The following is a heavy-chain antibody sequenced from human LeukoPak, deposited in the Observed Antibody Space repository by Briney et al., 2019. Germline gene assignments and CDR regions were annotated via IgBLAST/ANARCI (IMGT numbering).Heavy chain of an antibody. D-gene: IGHD4-11*01. Sequence: GGSLRLSCAASGFTFSSYEMNWVRQAPGKGLEWVSYISSSGSTIYYADSVKGRFTISRDNAKNSLYLQMNSLRAEDTVVYYCAREGDYSHYFDYGAREPLATVSS. CDR2: ISSSGSTI. CDR1: GFTFSSYE. CDR3: AREGDYSHYFDY. J-gene: IGHJ4*02. V-gene: IGHV3-48*03.